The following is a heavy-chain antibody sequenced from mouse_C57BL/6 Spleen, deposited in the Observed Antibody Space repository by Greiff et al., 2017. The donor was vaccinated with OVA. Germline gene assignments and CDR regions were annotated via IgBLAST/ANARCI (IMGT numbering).Heavy chain of an antibody. V-gene: IGHV5-6*01. J-gene: IGHJ2*01. CDR2: ISSGGSYT. Sequence: EVQGVESGGDLVKPGGSLKLSCAASGFTFSSYGMSWVRQTPDKRLEWVATISSGGSYTYYPDSVKGRFTISRDNAKNTLYLQMSSLKSEDTAMYDCSRDYYGSSSFDYWGQGTTLTVSS. CDR1: GFTFSSYG. CDR3: SRDYYGSSSFDY. D-gene: IGHD1-1*01.